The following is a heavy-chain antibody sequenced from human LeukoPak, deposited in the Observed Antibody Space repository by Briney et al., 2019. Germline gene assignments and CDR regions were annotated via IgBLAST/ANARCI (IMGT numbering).Heavy chain of an antibody. CDR2: INPSGGST. D-gene: IGHD3-16*01. V-gene: IGHV1-46*01. CDR1: GYTFTRYD. CDR3: ARDGTPEYDHIWGRPQLY. Sequence: ASVKVSCKASGYTFTRYDLHWVRQAPGQGLEWMGIINPSGGSTRYAQKFQGRVTMTRDTSTSTVYMELKSLRSEDTAIYYCARDGTPEYDHIWGRPQLYWGQGTLVIVSS. J-gene: IGHJ4*02.